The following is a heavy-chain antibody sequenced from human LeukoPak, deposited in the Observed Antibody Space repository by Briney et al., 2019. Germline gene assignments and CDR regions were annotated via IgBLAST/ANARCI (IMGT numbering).Heavy chain of an antibody. V-gene: IGHV1-18*01. CDR2: ISAYNGNT. J-gene: IGHJ5*02. D-gene: IGHD3-22*01. Sequence: ASVKVSCKASGYTFTDYGISWVRQAPGQGPEWMGWISAYNGNTKYDQKLQGRVTMTTDTSTSTAYMELRSLRSDDTAVYYCARTYYYDSNSYYCGHWFDPWGQGTLVTVSS. CDR3: ARTYYYDSNSYYCGHWFDP. CDR1: GYTFTDYG.